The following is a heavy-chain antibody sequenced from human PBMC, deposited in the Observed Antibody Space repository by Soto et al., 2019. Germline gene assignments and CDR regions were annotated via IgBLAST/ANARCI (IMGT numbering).Heavy chain of an antibody. CDR3: ARTGYDRSGYFVEYYFDY. Sequence: ESGGGVVQPERSLRLSCAASGFTFSKYAMHWVRQARGTGLEWVAVISNDGSNPYYADSVKGRFTISRDNSENTLYLQMNSLREEDTAVYYCARTGYDRSGYFVEYYFDYWGQGTLVTVSS. CDR2: ISNDGSNP. CDR1: GFTFSKYA. J-gene: IGHJ4*02. D-gene: IGHD3-22*01. V-gene: IGHV3-30-3*01.